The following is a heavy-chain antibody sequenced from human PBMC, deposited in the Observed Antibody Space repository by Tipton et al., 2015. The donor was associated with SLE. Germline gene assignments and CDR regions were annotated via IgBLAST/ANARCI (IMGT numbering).Heavy chain of an antibody. V-gene: IGHV3-9*01. Sequence: RSLRLSCAASGFTFSSYEMNWVRQAPGKGLEWVSGINWNSGSKGYADSVKGRFTISRDNAKNSLYLQMNSLRAEDTALYYCAKDMGRGNPLDYYYYGMDVWGQGTTVTVSS. CDR3: AKDMGRGNPLDYYYYGMDV. J-gene: IGHJ6*02. CDR2: INWNSGSK. D-gene: IGHD4-23*01. CDR1: GFTFSSYE.